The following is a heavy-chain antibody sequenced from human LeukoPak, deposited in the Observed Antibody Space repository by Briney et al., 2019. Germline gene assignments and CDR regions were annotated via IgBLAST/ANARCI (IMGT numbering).Heavy chain of an antibody. Sequence: GGSLRLSCAASGFTFSSYAMSWVRQAPGKGREWVSAISGSGGSTYYADSVKGRFTISRDNSKNTLYLQMSSLRAEDTAVYYCAKSVVVVAARYFDYWGQGTLVTVSS. CDR2: ISGSGGST. J-gene: IGHJ4*02. CDR3: AKSVVVVAARYFDY. CDR1: GFTFSSYA. D-gene: IGHD2-15*01. V-gene: IGHV3-23*01.